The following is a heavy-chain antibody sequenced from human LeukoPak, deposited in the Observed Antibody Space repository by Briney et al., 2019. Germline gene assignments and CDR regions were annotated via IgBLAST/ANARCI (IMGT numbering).Heavy chain of an antibody. CDR2: IYYSGNT. CDR3: ARGGRAVASNWFDP. CDR1: GGSISSYS. Sequence: SETLSLTYTVSGGSISSYSWSWIRQPPGKGLEWIGYIYYSGNTNHNPSLKSRVTISVDTSKNQFSLKLSSVTAADTAVYYCARGGRAVASNWFDPWGQGTLVTVSS. V-gene: IGHV4-59*01. D-gene: IGHD6-19*01. J-gene: IGHJ5*02.